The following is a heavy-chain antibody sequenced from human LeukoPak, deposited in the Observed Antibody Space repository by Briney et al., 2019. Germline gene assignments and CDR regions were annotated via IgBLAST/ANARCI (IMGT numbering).Heavy chain of an antibody. D-gene: IGHD2-15*01. CDR3: ARQYCSGGSCYSWFDY. Sequence: GGSLRLSCAASGFTFSSYSMNWVRQAPGKGLEWVSSISSSSSYTNYADSVKGRFTISRDNAKNSLYLQMNSLRAEDTAVYYCARQYCSGGSCYSWFDYWGQGTLVTVSS. CDR1: GFTFSSYS. J-gene: IGHJ4*02. V-gene: IGHV3-21*04. CDR2: ISSSSSYT.